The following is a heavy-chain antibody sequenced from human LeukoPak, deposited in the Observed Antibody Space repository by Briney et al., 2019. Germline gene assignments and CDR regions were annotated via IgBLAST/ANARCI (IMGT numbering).Heavy chain of an antibody. CDR3: ARTDWKGY. V-gene: IGHV4-39*01. Sequence: PSETLSLTCTVSGGSISSSSYYWGWIRQPPGKGLEWIGSIYYRGSTYYNPSLKSRVTISVDTSKNQFSLKLSSVTAADTAVYYCARTDWKGYWGQGTLVTVSS. CDR2: IYYRGST. D-gene: IGHD1-1*01. CDR1: GGSISSSSYY. J-gene: IGHJ4*02.